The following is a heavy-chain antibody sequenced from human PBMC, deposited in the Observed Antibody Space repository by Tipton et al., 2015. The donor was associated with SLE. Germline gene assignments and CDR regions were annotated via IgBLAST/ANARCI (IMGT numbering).Heavy chain of an antibody. V-gene: IGHV3-7*01. J-gene: IGHJ6*02. D-gene: IGHD1-14*01. CDR2: IKEDGSET. CDR1: GFTLSNYW. CDR3: AREQRTTRVHWDYYYYYLDV. Sequence: SLRLSCAASGFTLSNYWMNWVRQAPGKGLQWVGQIKEDGSETYYVGSVKGRFTISRDNVKNSLYLEMNSLRAEDSGVYYCAREQRTTRVHWDYYYYYLDVWGHGATVTVSS.